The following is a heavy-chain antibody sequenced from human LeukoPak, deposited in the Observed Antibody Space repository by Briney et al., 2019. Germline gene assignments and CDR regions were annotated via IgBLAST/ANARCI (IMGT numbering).Heavy chain of an antibody. Sequence: ASVKVSCKASGGTFSSYAISWVRQAPGEGLEWMGGIIPIFGTANYAQKFQGRVTITTDESTSTAYMELSSLGSEDTAVYYCARGMGWLQDYWGQGTLVTVSS. CDR1: GGTFSSYA. V-gene: IGHV1-69*05. J-gene: IGHJ4*02. CDR3: ARGMGWLQDY. D-gene: IGHD5-24*01. CDR2: IIPIFGTA.